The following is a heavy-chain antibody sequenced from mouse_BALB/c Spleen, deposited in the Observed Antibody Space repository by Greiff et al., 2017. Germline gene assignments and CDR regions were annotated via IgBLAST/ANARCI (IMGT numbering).Heavy chain of an antibody. J-gene: IGHJ3*01. V-gene: IGHV14-4*02. CDR1: GFNIKDYY. D-gene: IGHD4-1*01. CDR3: ARSNWDSFAY. Sequence: EVQLQQSGAELVRSGASVKLSCTASGFNIKDYYMHWVKQRPEQGLEWIGWIDPENGDTEYAPKFQGKATMTADTSSNTAYLQLSSLTSEDSAVYYCARSNWDSFAYWGQGTLVTVSA. CDR2: IDPENGDT.